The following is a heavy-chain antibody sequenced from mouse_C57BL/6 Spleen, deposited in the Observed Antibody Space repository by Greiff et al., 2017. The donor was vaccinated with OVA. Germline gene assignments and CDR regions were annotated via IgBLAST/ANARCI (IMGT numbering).Heavy chain of an antibody. J-gene: IGHJ2*01. D-gene: IGHD2-3*01. CDR3: ARWAPDGYYEDY. V-gene: IGHV1-81*01. Sequence: QVQLQQSGAELARPGASVKLSCKASGYTFTSYGVSWVKQRTGQGLEWIGEIYPRSGNTYYNEKFKGKATLTADKSSSTAYMELRSLTSEDSAVYFCARWAPDGYYEDYWGQGTTLTVSS. CDR1: GYTFTSYG. CDR2: IYPRSGNT.